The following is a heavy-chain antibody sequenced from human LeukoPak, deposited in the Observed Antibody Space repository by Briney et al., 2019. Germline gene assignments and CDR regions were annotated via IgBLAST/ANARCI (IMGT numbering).Heavy chain of an antibody. J-gene: IGHJ4*02. CDR1: GYTFTSYG. D-gene: IGHD2-2*01. V-gene: IGHV1-18*01. Sequence: ASVKVSCEASGYTFTSYGISWVRQAPGQGLEWMGWISAYNGNTNYAQKLQGRVTMTTDTSTSTAYMGLWSLRSDDTAVYYCARAGYCSSTSCFTPPSHYFFDYWGQGTLASDCS. CDR3: ARAGYCSSTSCFTPPSHYFFDY. CDR2: ISAYNGNT.